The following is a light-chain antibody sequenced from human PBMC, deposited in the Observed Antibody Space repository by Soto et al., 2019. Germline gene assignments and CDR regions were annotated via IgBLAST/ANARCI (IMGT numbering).Light chain of an antibody. J-gene: IGKJ1*01. CDR1: QCISSY. V-gene: IGKV3-11*01. CDR2: DAS. CDR3: QRLNDWTQQLT. Sequence: TQSPATLSVSPGEISTLSSRARQCISSYLAGSQQKPGQARSLLIYDASCRATGIPASFSGSGSGTDFTFTITSIEPEDFEVYVYQRLNDWTQQLTFGQGTKVDIK.